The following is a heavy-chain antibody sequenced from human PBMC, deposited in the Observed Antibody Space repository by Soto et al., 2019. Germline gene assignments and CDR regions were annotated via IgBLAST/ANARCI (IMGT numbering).Heavy chain of an antibody. J-gene: IGHJ5*02. CDR1: GFTFSDHY. D-gene: IGHD2-2*01. Sequence: GGSLRLSCAASGFTFSDHYMDWVRQAPGKGLEWVARIRKKTNSYTTEYAASVKGRFTISRDDSKNSLYLQMNSLKSEDTAVYYCAKEKISTSCCNWFDPWGQGT. CDR3: AKEKISTSCCNWFDP. V-gene: IGHV3-72*01. CDR2: IRKKTNSYTT.